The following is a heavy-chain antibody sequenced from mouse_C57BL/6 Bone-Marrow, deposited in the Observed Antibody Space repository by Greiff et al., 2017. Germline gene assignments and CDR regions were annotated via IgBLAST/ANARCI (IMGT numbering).Heavy chain of an antibody. D-gene: IGHD1-1*01. CDR1: GFTFSSYG. Sequence: EVQGVESGGDLVKPGGSLKLSCAASGFTFSSYGMSWVRQTPDKRLEWVATISSGGSYTYYPDSVKGRFTISRDNAKNTLYLQMSSLKSEDTAMYYCASYYYGSSGGGQGTLVTVSA. CDR3: ASYYYGSSG. CDR2: ISSGGSYT. V-gene: IGHV5-6*01. J-gene: IGHJ3*01.